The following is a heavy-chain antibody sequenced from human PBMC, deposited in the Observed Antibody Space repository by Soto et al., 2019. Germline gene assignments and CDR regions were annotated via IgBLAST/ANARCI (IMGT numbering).Heavy chain of an antibody. J-gene: IGHJ4*02. CDR1: GGSISSGGYY. CDR3: ARGRPYSYGPQLFDY. D-gene: IGHD5-18*01. Sequence: SETLSLTCTVSGGSISSGGYYWSWIRQHPGKGLEWIGYIYYSGSTYYNPSLKSRVTISVDTSKNQFSLKLSSVTAADTAVYYCARGRPYSYGPQLFDYWGQGTLVTVSS. V-gene: IGHV4-31*03. CDR2: IYYSGST.